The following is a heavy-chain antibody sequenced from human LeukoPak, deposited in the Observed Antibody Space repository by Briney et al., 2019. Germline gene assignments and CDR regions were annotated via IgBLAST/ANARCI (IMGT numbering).Heavy chain of an antibody. CDR1: GYTFTSYD. CDR3: ARSCGWCMLYDNWFDP. Sequence: GASVTVSCKASGYTFTSYDFNWVRQPTGQGLEWMGWMNPNSGNTGYAQKFQGRHTMTRNTSISTAYMELSSLRAEDTALYYCARSCGWCMLYDNWFDPWGQGTLVTVSS. J-gene: IGHJ5*02. D-gene: IGHD2-8*02. CDR2: MNPNSGNT. V-gene: IGHV1-8*01.